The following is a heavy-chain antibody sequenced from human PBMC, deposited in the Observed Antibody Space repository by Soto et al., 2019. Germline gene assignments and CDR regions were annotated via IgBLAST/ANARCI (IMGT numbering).Heavy chain of an antibody. J-gene: IGHJ6*02. CDR1: GFTFSSYA. CDR3: ARAGCDGGSCYSLVGLRHGMDV. CDR2: ISYDGNNK. D-gene: IGHD2-15*01. V-gene: IGHV3-30-3*01. Sequence: QVQLVESGGGVVQPGRSLRLSCAASGFTFSSYAMYWVRQAPGKGLEWVAVISYDGNNKYYADSVKGRFTISRDNSKNTLYLQMDRLRAGDTAVYYCARAGCDGGSCYSLVGLRHGMDVWGQGPTVTISS.